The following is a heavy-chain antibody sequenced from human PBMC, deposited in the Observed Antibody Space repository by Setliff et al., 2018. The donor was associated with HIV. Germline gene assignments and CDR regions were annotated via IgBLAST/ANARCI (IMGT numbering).Heavy chain of an antibody. CDR2: IYHSGSA. D-gene: IGHD3-3*01. V-gene: IGHV4-4*02. CDR3: ARDYYNFQDM. CDR1: GGSISSNW. J-gene: IGHJ3*02. Sequence: PSETLSLTCAVSGGSISSNWWSWVRQSPGKGLECIGEIYHSGSAHYNPSLQSRVTISVDKSKSQFSLKLNSVTAADTAVYYCARDYYNFQDMWGQGTMVTVSS.